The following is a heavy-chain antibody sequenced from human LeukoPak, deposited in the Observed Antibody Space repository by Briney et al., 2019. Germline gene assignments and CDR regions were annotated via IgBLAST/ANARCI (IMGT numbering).Heavy chain of an antibody. CDR2: ISAYNGNT. CDR3: ARHFRTVTTLYYFDY. CDR1: GYTFTSYG. Sequence: ASVKVSCKASGYTFTSYGISWVRQAPGQGLEWMGWISAYNGNTNYAQKLQGRVTMTTDTSTSTAYMELRSLRSDDTAVYYCARHFRTVTTLYYFDYWGQGDLVTVSS. J-gene: IGHJ4*02. V-gene: IGHV1-18*01. D-gene: IGHD4-17*01.